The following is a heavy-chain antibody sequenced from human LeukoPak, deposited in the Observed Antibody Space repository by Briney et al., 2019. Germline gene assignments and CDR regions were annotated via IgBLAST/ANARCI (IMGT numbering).Heavy chain of an antibody. D-gene: IGHD1-1*01. V-gene: IGHV4-34*01. CDR1: GGSFSGYY. CDR2: INHSGST. Sequence: SETLSLTCAVYGGSFSGYYWSWIRQPPGKGLEWIGEINHSGSTNYNPSLKSRVTISVDTSKNQFSLKLGSVTAADTAVYYCARGRWNGPFDYWGQGTLVTVSS. J-gene: IGHJ4*02. CDR3: ARGRWNGPFDY.